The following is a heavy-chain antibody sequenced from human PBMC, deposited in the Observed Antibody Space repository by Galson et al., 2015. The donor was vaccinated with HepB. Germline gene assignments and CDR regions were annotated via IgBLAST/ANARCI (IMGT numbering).Heavy chain of an antibody. CDR1: GFTFSDHY. J-gene: IGHJ2*01. V-gene: IGHV3-11*01. CDR2: ITISGNTI. CDR3: AKLGYPWYFDL. Sequence: SLRLSCAASGFTFSDHYMSWIRQAPGKGLEWLSYITISGNTIYYADSVKGRFTISRDNAKNSLYLQMNSLRAEDTAVYYCAKLGYPWYFDLWGRGILVAVSS. D-gene: IGHD7-27*01.